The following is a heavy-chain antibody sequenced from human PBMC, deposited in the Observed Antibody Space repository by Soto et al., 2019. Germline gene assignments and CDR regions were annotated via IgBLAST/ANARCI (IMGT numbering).Heavy chain of an antibody. D-gene: IGHD2-2*01. J-gene: IGHJ1*01. CDR3: ARPPGGIGYCSSTSCYLYFQQ. Sequence: ASVKVSCKASGYTFTSYGISWVRQAPGQGLEWMGWISAYNGNTNYAQKLQGRVTMTTDTPTSTAYMELRSLRSDDTAVYYCARPPGGIGYCSSTSCYLYFQQGGKATRFTFP. CDR1: GYTFTSYG. CDR2: ISAYNGNT. V-gene: IGHV1-18*01.